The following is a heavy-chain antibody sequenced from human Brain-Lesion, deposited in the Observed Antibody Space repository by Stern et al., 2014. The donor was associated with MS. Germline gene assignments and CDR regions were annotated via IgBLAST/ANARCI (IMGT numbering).Heavy chain of an antibody. J-gene: IGHJ4*02. Sequence: EMQLVESGGGLVQPGGSLRLSCAASGFIFSNYAMNWVRQAPGKGLEWVSTIGGTGGTTFYADSVKGRFTISRDNSKNTLYLQMNSLRVEDTAVYYCAKTDSRGCGGTACVDYWGQVTLVTVSS. CDR1: GFIFSNYA. CDR2: IGGTGGTT. V-gene: IGHV3-23*04. D-gene: IGHD4-23*01. CDR3: AKTDSRGCGGTACVDY.